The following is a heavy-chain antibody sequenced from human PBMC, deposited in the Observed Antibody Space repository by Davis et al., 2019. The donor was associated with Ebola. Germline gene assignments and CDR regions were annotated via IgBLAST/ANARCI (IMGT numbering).Heavy chain of an antibody. V-gene: IGHV3-33*08. CDR1: GFTFSTYA. CDR3: ARDSTAMVTFFDY. D-gene: IGHD5-18*01. CDR2: IRFDGSKE. J-gene: IGHJ4*02. Sequence: GESLKISCAASGFTFSTYAMNWVRQAPGKGLEWVALIRFDGSKEYYGESVKGRFTISRDNSKNTQYLQMNSLRAEDTAVYYCARDSTAMVTFFDYWGQGTLVTVSS.